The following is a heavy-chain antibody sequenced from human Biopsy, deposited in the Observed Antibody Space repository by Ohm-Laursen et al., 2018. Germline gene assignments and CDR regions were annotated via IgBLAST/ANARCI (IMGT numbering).Heavy chain of an antibody. CDR1: GGTFSSSA. D-gene: IGHD1/OR15-1a*01. CDR2: IIGIFRTA. CDR3: ARGGGYNWNNGWFDP. V-gene: IGHV1-69*01. J-gene: IGHJ5*02. Sequence: SSVKVSCKASGGTFSSSAITWVRQAPGQGLEWMGGIIGIFRTAHYAQKFQGRVTITVDEFMSTAYMELSSLRSEDTAVYYCARGGGYNWNNGWFDPRGQGTLVTVSS.